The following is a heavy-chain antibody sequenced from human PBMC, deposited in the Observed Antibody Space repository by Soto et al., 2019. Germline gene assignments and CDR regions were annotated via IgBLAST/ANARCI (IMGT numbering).Heavy chain of an antibody. Sequence: SETLSLTCTVSGASITSDDFYCSWIRQHPGKGLERIGYMYHSGNTYYNPSLRSRLIMSMDPSKNQFSLRLTSVTAADTAVYYCVKYYYDSSGLNWFDPWGPGTLVTVSS. CDR1: GASITSDDFY. J-gene: IGHJ5*02. D-gene: IGHD3-22*01. CDR3: VKYYYDSSGLNWFDP. CDR2: MYHSGNT. V-gene: IGHV4-31*03.